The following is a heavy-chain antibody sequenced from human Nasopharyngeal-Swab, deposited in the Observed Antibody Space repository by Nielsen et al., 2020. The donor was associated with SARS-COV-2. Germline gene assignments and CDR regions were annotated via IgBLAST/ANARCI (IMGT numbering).Heavy chain of an antibody. J-gene: IGHJ4*02. V-gene: IGHV3-53*04. Sequence: GESLKISCAASGFTVSSNYMSWVRQAPGKGLEWVSVIYSGGSTYYADSVKGRFTISRHNSKNTLYLQMNSLRAEDTAVYYCARDIGSGWFNFDYWGQGTLVTVSS. CDR3: ARDIGSGWFNFDY. CDR2: IYSGGST. D-gene: IGHD6-19*01. CDR1: GFTVSSNY.